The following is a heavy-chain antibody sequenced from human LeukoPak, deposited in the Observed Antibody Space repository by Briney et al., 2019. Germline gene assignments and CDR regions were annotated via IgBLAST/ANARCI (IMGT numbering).Heavy chain of an antibody. D-gene: IGHD2-15*01. J-gene: IGHJ4*02. Sequence: GGSLPLSCAASGFTFSSYAMSWVRQAPGKGLEWVSSISSSSSYIYYADSVKGRFTISRDNAKNSLYLQMNSLRAEDTAVYYCARYGEVVVAMYYWGQGTLVTVSS. CDR3: ARYGEVVVAMYY. CDR1: GFTFSSYA. V-gene: IGHV3-21*01. CDR2: ISSSSSYI.